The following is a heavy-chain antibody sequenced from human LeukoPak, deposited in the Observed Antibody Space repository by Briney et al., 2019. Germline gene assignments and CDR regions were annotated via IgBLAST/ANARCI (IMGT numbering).Heavy chain of an antibody. J-gene: IGHJ4*02. CDR1: GFTFSSYA. CDR3: ARQGWFGELLSPLDY. Sequence: PGGSLRLSCAASGFTFSSYAMSWVRQPPGKGLEWIGSIYYSGSTYYNPSLRSRLTISVDASKNQFSLKLSSVTASDTAVYYCARQGWFGELLSPLDYWGQGTLVTVSS. V-gene: IGHV4-39*01. CDR2: IYYSGST. D-gene: IGHD3-10*01.